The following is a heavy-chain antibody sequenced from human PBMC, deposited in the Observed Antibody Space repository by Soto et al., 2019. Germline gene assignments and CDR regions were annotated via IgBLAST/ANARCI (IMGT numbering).Heavy chain of an antibody. V-gene: IGHV1-46*01. CDR2: VNPSGGSA. D-gene: IGHD2-15*01. CDR1: GYIFTAYS. Sequence: ASVKVSCKASGYIFTAYSMHWVRQAPGQGLEWMGVVNPSGGSAHYAQSFEGRVTLTRDTSTSTFYMELSSLRSEDTAVYYCAREENCRGGTCYSEYFHHWGQGTLVTVSS. J-gene: IGHJ1*01. CDR3: AREENCRGGTCYSEYFHH.